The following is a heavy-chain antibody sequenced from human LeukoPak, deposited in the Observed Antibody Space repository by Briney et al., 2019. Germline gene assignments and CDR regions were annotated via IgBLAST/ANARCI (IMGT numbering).Heavy chain of an antibody. Sequence: GGSLRLSCAASGFTFSSYGMHWVRQAPGKGLEWVAFIWYDGSKKYYADSVKGRFTISRDNSKNALYLQMNSLRAEDTAMYYCARDGNWYAFDIWGQGTIVTVSS. CDR3: ARDGNWYAFDI. CDR1: GFTFSSYG. V-gene: IGHV3-30*02. CDR2: IWYDGSKK. J-gene: IGHJ3*02. D-gene: IGHD2/OR15-2a*01.